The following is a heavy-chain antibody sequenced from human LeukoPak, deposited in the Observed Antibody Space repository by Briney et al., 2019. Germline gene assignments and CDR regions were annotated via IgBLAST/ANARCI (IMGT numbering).Heavy chain of an antibody. Sequence: GGSLRLSCAASGFSFDDYAMHWVRQAPGKGLEWVSLISWDGGTTYYADSVKGRFTISRDNSKDSLYPQMNSLRGEDTAFYYCTTHPDYSRSIYNMDVWGKGTPVTVSS. V-gene: IGHV3-43D*04. CDR3: TTHPDYSRSIYNMDV. CDR1: GFSFDDYA. D-gene: IGHD6-13*01. CDR2: ISWDGGTT. J-gene: IGHJ6*03.